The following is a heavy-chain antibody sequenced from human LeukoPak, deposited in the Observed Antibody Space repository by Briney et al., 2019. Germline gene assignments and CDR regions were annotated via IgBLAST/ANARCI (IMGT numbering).Heavy chain of an antibody. D-gene: IGHD3-16*02. CDR2: IYYSGTT. CDR1: GGSVGRNY. J-gene: IGHJ4*02. Sequence: SETLSLTCTVSGGSVGRNYWSWIRQPPGKGLEYMGYIYYSGTTNYKRRVTISVDTSKNQFSLKLSSVTAADTAVYYCARDRPDDYVWGSYHYSDYWGQGTLVTVSS. V-gene: IGHV4-59*02. CDR3: ARDRPDDYVWGSYHYSDY.